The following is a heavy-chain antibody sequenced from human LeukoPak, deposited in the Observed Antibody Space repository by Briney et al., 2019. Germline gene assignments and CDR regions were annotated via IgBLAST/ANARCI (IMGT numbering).Heavy chain of an antibody. CDR2: IIPIFGIA. D-gene: IGHD4-23*01. CDR1: GGTFSSYA. V-gene: IGHV1-69*17. CDR3: ASGVVRTSIDLDY. Sequence: SVKVSCKASGGTFSSYAISWVRQAPGQGLEWMGGIIPIFGIANYAQKFQGRVTITADKSTSTAYMELSSLRSEDTAVYYCASGVVRTSIDLDYWGQGTLVTVSS. J-gene: IGHJ4*02.